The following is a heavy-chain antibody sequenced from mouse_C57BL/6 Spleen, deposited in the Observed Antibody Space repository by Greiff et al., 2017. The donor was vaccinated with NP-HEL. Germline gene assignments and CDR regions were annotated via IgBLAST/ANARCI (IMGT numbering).Heavy chain of an antibody. CDR2: IYPGDGDT. D-gene: IGHD1-1*01. J-gene: IGHJ4*01. CDR3: ARSEILDYGSSYDAMDY. V-gene: IGHV1-80*01. Sequence: QVQLQQSGAELVKPGASVKISCKASGYAFSSYWMNWVKQRPGKGLEWIGQIYPGDGDTNYNGKFKGKATLTADKSSSTAYMQLSSLTSEDSAVYYCARSEILDYGSSYDAMDYWGQGTSVTVSS. CDR1: GYAFSSYW.